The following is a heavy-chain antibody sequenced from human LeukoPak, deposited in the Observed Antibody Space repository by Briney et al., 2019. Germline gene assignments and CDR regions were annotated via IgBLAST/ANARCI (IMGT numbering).Heavy chain of an antibody. D-gene: IGHD3-3*01. V-gene: IGHV4-61*09. CDR1: GGSISSRSYC. Sequence: PSQTLSLTCTVSGGSISSRSYCWSWIRQPAGKGLEWIGHVHISGSTNYNSSLKSRVTISVDTSKNQFSLKLSSVTAADTAVYYCARSYYDFWSGYYEYYYYYMDVWGKGTTVTVSS. J-gene: IGHJ6*03. CDR2: VHISGST. CDR3: ARSYYDFWSGYYEYYYYYMDV.